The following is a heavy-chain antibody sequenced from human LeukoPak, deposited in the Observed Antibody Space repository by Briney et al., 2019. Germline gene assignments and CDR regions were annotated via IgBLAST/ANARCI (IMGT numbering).Heavy chain of an antibody. CDR3: ARERYSRSSHDALDL. D-gene: IGHD6-6*01. CDR1: GFTFSSHF. V-gene: IGHV3-21*06. J-gene: IGHJ3*01. CDR2: ITSSGSSI. Sequence: GRSLRLSCVASGFTFSSHFMNWVRQAPGKGLEWVSSITSSGSSIYSPDSLKGRFTISRDNAKNSLYLQMNSLSPEDTAVYYCARERYSRSSHDALDLWGQGTMVTVSS.